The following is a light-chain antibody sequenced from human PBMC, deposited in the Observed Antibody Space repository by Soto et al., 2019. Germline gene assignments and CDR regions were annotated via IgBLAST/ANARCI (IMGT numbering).Light chain of an antibody. J-gene: IGKJ5*01. CDR1: QTVSTNY. Sequence: EIVLTQSPGTLSLSPGERATLSCRASQTVSTNYLAWYQQKPGQAPRLLIYGASKRATGIPDRFSGSGSGTDFTLTISSLEPEDFAVYYCQQRSNWPPPITFGQGTRLEIK. CDR3: QQRSNWPPPIT. V-gene: IGKV3D-20*02. CDR2: GAS.